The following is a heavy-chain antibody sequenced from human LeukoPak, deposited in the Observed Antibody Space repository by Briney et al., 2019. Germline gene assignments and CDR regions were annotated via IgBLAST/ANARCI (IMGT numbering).Heavy chain of an antibody. CDR3: ARLLWTTVVTPGDYFDY. CDR2: IYYSGST. Sequence: SETLSLTCTVSGGSISNYYWSWIRQPPGKGLEWIGYIYYSGSTNYNPSLKSRVTISVDTSKNQFSLKLSSVTAADTAVYYCARLLWTTVVTPGDYFDYWGQGTLVTVSS. J-gene: IGHJ4*02. CDR1: GGSISNYY. V-gene: IGHV4-59*08. D-gene: IGHD4-23*01.